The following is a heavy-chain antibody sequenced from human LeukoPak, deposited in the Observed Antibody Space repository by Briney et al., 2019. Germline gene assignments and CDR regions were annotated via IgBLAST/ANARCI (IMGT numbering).Heavy chain of an antibody. CDR1: GFTLSTYW. J-gene: IGHJ4*02. D-gene: IGHD3-16*01. CDR2: INPDGSGK. Sequence: GGSLRLSCEASGFTLSTYWMNWVRQVPGKGLDWVANINPDGSGKRYVDSVKGRFTIARDNADNSLSLQMNSLRAKDTAVYYCASWGAGGNSWGQGTLVTVSS. CDR3: ASWGAGGNS. V-gene: IGHV3-7*01.